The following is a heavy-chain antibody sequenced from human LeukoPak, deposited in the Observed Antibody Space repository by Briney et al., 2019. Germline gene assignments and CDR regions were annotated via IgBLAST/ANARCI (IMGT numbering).Heavy chain of an antibody. CDR1: GFTFSSYE. J-gene: IGHJ6*01. Sequence: GGSLRLSCAASGFTFSSYEMNWVRQPPGKGLEWVSYISGSGTTIYYADSVKGRFTISRDNAKNSLYLQMNSLRAEDTAVYYCAELGITMIGGVWGKGTTVTISS. D-gene: IGHD3-10*02. CDR2: ISGSGTTI. CDR3: AELGITMIGGV. V-gene: IGHV3-48*03.